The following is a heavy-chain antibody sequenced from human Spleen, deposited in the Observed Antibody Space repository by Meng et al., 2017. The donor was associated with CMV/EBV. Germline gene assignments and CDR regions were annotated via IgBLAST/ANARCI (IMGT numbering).Heavy chain of an antibody. D-gene: IGHD6-19*01. CDR3: ARNKVAGITYYFDY. CDR2: IIPMLGTA. V-gene: IGHV1-69*05. J-gene: IGHJ4*02. Sequence: ASGGTFSSYALPWVRQAPGQGLGWMGGIIPMLGTANFAQNFQGRVTITTDKSTSTAYMELSSLRSEDTAVYYCARNKVAGITYYFDYWGQGTLVTVSS. CDR1: GGTFSSYA.